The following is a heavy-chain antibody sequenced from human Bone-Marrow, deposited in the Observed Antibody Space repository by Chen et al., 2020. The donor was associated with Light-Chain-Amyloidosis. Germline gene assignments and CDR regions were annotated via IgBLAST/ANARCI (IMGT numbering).Heavy chain of an antibody. CDR1: GASISSNYW. J-gene: IGHJ4*02. CDR3: ARVYWPIPVSGTFGALDY. CDR2: IYHSGSA. V-gene: IGHV4-4*02. Sequence: QVQLQESGPGLVEPSGTLSLTCTVSGASISSNYWWSWVRQPPGKGLEWIGEIYHSGSANYNPSLRSRLTISLDKSNNQISLRVSSVTAAETAVYYCARVYWPIPVSGTFGALDYWGQGILVTVSS. D-gene: IGHD6-19*01.